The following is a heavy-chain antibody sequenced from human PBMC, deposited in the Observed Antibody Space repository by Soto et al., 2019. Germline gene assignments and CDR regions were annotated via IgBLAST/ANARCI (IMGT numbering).Heavy chain of an antibody. CDR1: GGSISSGGYY. D-gene: IGHD3-22*01. J-gene: IGHJ4*02. CDR2: IYYSGST. CDR3: ARAKYDSSGYYYYFDY. Sequence: SETLSLTCTVSGGSISSGGYYWSWIRQHPGKGLEWIGYIYYSGSTYYNPSLKSRVTISVDTSKNQFSLKLSSVTAADTAVYYCARAKYDSSGYYYYFDYWGQGTLVTVSS. V-gene: IGHV4-31*03.